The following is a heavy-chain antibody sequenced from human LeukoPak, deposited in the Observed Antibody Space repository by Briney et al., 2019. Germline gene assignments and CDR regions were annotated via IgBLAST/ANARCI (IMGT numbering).Heavy chain of an antibody. CDR2: IYSGGST. V-gene: IGHV3-66*01. J-gene: IGHJ4*02. CDR1: GFTFSSYS. Sequence: PGGSLRLSCAASGFTFSSYSMNWVRQAPGKGLEWVSVIYSGGSTYYADSVKGRFTISRDNSKNTLYLQMNSLRAEDTAVYYCARGTYDSSGYPASFDYWGQGTLVTVSS. D-gene: IGHD3-22*01. CDR3: ARGTYDSSGYPASFDY.